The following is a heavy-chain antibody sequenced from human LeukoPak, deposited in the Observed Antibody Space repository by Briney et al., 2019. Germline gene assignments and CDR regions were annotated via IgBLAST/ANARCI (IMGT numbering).Heavy chain of an antibody. CDR1: GYTFTSYG. CDR3: ARLHDSSGYYYQYYFDY. J-gene: IGHJ4*02. D-gene: IGHD3-22*01. Sequence: ASVKVSCKASGYTFTSYGINWVRQAPGQGLEWMGWISAYNGDTNYAQKLQGRVTMTTDTSTSTAYMELSSLRSEDTAVYYCARLHDSSGYYYQYYFDYWGQGTLVTVSS. V-gene: IGHV1-18*01. CDR2: ISAYNGDT.